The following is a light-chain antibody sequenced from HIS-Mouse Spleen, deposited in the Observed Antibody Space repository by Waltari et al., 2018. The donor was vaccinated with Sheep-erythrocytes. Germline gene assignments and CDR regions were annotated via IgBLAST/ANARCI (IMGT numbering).Light chain of an antibody. Sequence: QSALTQPASVSGSPGQSITISCTGTSSDVGSYNLVSWFQQHPGKAPKRMIYEGSKRPSGVSTRFSGSKSGNTASLTISALQAEDEADYYCCSYAGSSTPWVFGGGTKLTVL. V-gene: IGLV2-23*01. CDR1: SSDVGSYNL. CDR3: CSYAGSSTPWV. J-gene: IGLJ3*02. CDR2: EGS.